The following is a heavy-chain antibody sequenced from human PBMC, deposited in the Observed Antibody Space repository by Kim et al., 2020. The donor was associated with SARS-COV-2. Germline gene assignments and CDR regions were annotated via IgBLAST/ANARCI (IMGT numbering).Heavy chain of an antibody. CDR3: ARRHQGAFDI. V-gene: IGHV4-34*01. Sequence: SETLSLTCAVYGGSFSGYYWSWIRQPPGKGLEWIGEINHSGSTNYNPSLKSRVTISVDTSKNQFSLKLSSVTAADTAVYYCARRHQGAFDIWGQGTMVTVSS. CDR2: INHSGST. J-gene: IGHJ3*02. CDR1: GGSFSGYY.